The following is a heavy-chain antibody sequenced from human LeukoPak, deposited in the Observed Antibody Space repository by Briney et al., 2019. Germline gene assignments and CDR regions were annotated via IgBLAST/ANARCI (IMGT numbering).Heavy chain of an antibody. CDR3: ARQRYCSSTSCFGGWFDP. V-gene: IGHV4-4*09. D-gene: IGHD2-2*01. J-gene: IGHJ5*02. Sequence: PSETLSLTCTVPGGSISSYYWSWIRQPPGKGLEWIGYIYTSGSTNYNPSLKSRVTISVDTSKNQFSLKLSSVTAADTAVYYCARQRYCSSTSCFGGWFDPWGQGTLVTVSS. CDR2: IYTSGST. CDR1: GGSISSYY.